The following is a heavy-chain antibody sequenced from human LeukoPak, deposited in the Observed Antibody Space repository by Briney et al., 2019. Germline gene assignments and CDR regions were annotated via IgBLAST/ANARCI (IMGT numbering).Heavy chain of an antibody. D-gene: IGHD3-10*01. Sequence: SETLSLTCAVYGGSFSGYYWSWIRQPPGKGLEWIGEINHSGSTNYNPSLKSRVTISVDTSKNQFSLKLSSVTAADTAVYYCASRYYYGSRRRYYFDYWGQGTLVTVSS. J-gene: IGHJ4*02. CDR1: GGSFSGYY. CDR3: ASRYYYGSRRRYYFDY. CDR2: INHSGST. V-gene: IGHV4-34*01.